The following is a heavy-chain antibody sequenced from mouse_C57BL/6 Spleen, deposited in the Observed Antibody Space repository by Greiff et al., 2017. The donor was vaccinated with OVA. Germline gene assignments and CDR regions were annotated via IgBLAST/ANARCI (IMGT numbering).Heavy chain of an antibody. J-gene: IGHJ3*01. CDR2: IDPNSGGT. D-gene: IGHD2-2*01. CDR1: GYTFTSYW. CDR3: ARGGLRRSWFAY. Sequence: VQLQQPGAELVKPGASVKLSCKASGYTFTSYWMHWVKQRPGRGLEWIGRIDPNSGGTKYNEKFKSKATLTVDKPSSPAYMQLSSLTSEDSAVYYCARGGLRRSWFAYWGQGTLVTVSA. V-gene: IGHV1-72*01.